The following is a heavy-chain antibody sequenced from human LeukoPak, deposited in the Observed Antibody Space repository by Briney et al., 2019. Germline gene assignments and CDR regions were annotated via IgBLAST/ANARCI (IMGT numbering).Heavy chain of an antibody. CDR1: GFTFSSYA. Sequence: GGSLRLSCAASGFTFSSYAMRWVRQAPGKGLEWVSSISGSGGSTYYADSVKGRFTISRDNSKNTLYLQMNSLRAEDTAVYYCAKDWDYYGSGSYSDYWGQGALVTVSS. J-gene: IGHJ4*02. CDR2: ISGSGGST. V-gene: IGHV3-23*01. CDR3: AKDWDYYGSGSYSDY. D-gene: IGHD3-10*01.